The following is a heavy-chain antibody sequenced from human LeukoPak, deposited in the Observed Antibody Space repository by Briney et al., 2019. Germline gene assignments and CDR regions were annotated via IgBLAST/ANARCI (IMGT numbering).Heavy chain of an antibody. V-gene: IGHV1-18*01. J-gene: IGHJ6*03. CDR2: ISTYNGNT. CDR3: ARQLERRYYYYMDV. Sequence: ASVKFSCKASGYTFTSYGISWVRQAPGQGLEWMGWISTYNGNTNYAQKVQGRVTMTTDTSTSTAYMELRSLRSEDTAVYYCARQLERRYYYYMDVWGKGTTVTVSS. CDR1: GYTFTSYG. D-gene: IGHD1-1*01.